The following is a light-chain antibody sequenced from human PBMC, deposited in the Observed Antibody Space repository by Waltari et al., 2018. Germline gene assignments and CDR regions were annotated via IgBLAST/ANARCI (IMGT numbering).Light chain of an antibody. CDR2: EGS. CDR1: SSDVGSYNL. V-gene: IGLV2-23*01. Sequence: QSALTQPASVSGSPGQSITVSCTGTSSDVGSYNLVSWYQQHPGKAPKLMIYEGSKRPSGCSTRFSGSKSCNTASLTISGLQAEDEADYYCCSYAGSSTLLFGGGTKVTVL. CDR3: CSYAGSSTLL. J-gene: IGLJ2*01.